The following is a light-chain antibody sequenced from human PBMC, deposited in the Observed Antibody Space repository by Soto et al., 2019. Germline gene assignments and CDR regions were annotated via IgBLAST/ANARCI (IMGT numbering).Light chain of an antibody. CDR2: DAS. V-gene: IGKV1-5*01. J-gene: IGKJ1*01. CDR3: QQYESYSPWT. Sequence: DIPMSLSPYALSASVGYRATITCRSSQSISSWLAWYQQKPGKAPKLLIYDASTLQSGVPSRYSGSGSGTEFTLTIIILQPDDFATYYCQQYESYSPWTFGQGTKVDI. CDR1: QSISSW.